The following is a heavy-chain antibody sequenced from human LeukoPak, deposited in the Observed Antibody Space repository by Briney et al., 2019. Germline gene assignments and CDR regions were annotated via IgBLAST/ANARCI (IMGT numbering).Heavy chain of an antibody. CDR1: GFTFSSYG. Sequence: GGSLRFSCAASGFTFSSYGMNWVRQAPGKGLEWVSGISPSGDITYYTDSVRGRFTISRDNFKNTLSLQVNSLRAEDTAMYYCAKDDDWGRYKHWGQGTLVTVSS. CDR3: AKDDDWGRYKH. D-gene: IGHD3-16*01. CDR2: ISPSGDIT. V-gene: IGHV3-23*01. J-gene: IGHJ1*01.